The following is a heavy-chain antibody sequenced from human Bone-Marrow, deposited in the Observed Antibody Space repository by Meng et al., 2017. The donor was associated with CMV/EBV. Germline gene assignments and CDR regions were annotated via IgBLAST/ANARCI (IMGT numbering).Heavy chain of an antibody. V-gene: IGHV1-46*01. Sequence: ASVKVSCKASGYTFTSYYMHWVRQAPGQGLEWMGIINPSGGSTSYAQKCQGRVTMTRDTSTSTVYMELSSLRSEDTAVYYCAREGVVVVPAGGGFDYWGQGTLVTVSS. CDR3: AREGVVVVPAGGGFDY. CDR1: GYTFTSYY. J-gene: IGHJ4*02. D-gene: IGHD2-2*01. CDR2: INPSGGST.